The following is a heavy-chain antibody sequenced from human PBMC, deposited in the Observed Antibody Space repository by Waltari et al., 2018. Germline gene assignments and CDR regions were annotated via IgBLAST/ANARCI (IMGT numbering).Heavy chain of an antibody. CDR2: IIPSLGTA. Sequence: QVQLVQSGAEVKKPGSSVKVSCKASGGTFSSYAISWVRQAPGQGLEWMGGIIPSLGTANYSQKFQVRVTITADESTSTAYMELSSLRSEDTAVYYCARDTGIAAAGTGYWGQGTLVTVSS. CDR3: ARDTGIAAAGTGY. V-gene: IGHV1-69*13. D-gene: IGHD6-13*01. J-gene: IGHJ4*02. CDR1: GGTFSSYA.